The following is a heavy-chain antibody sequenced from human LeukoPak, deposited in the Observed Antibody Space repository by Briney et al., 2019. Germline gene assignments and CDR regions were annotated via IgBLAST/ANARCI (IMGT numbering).Heavy chain of an antibody. V-gene: IGHV1-69*05. D-gene: IGHD3-16*02. CDR3: ARDYHGLDY. Sequence: SVKVSCKASGGTFSSYAISWVRQAPGQGLEWMGGIVPIFGTANYAQKFQGRVTMTRDTSTSTVYMELSSLRSEDTAVYYCARDYHGLDYWGQGTLVTVSS. CDR2: IVPIFGTA. CDR1: GGTFSSYA. J-gene: IGHJ4*02.